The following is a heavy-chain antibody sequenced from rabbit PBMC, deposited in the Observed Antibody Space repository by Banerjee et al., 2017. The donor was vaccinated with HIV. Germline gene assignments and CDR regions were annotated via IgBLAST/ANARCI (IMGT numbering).Heavy chain of an antibody. CDR3: ARELYNVGYGSYDL. V-gene: IGHV1S40*01. Sequence: QSLEESGGDLVKPGASLTLTCTASGFTLSSYWMCWVRQAPGKGLEWIGCIYTGSSGNTAYASWAKGRFTISKTSSTTVTLQMTSLTAADTATYFCARELYNVGYGSYDLWGPGTLVTVS. D-gene: IGHD5-1*01. CDR1: GFTLSSYW. CDR2: IYTGSSGNT. J-gene: IGHJ4*01.